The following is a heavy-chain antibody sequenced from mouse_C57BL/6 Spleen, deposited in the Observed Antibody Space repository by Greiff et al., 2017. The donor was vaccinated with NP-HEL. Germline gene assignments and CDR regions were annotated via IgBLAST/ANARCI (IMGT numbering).Heavy chain of an antibody. CDR2: ISRGSGTT. Sequence: EVQLVESGGGLVKPGGSLKLSCAASGFTFSDYGMHWVRQAPEKGLEWVAYISRGSGTTYYADTVKGRVTISRDNAKNTLFLQMTSLRSEDTAMYYCARAYSDYWGQGTTLTVSS. CDR1: GFTFSDYG. J-gene: IGHJ2*01. V-gene: IGHV5-17*01. CDR3: ARAYSDY.